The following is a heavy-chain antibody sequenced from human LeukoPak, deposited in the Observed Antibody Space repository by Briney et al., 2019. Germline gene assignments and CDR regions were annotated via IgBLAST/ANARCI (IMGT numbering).Heavy chain of an antibody. J-gene: IGHJ3*01. CDR2: INGDGSTT. D-gene: IGHD3-3*01. Sequence: PGGSLRLSCAASGFSFRSCWMHWVRHAPGKELVWVSRINGDGSTTNYADSVRGRFTICRDNAKNTLYLQMNSLRADDSAVYFCASLVGGYYPPVEAFDVWGQGTMVTVSS. V-gene: IGHV3-74*01. CDR1: GFSFRSCW. CDR3: ASLVGGYYPPVEAFDV.